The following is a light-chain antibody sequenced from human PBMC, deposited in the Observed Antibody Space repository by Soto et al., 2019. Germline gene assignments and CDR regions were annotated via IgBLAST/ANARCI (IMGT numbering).Light chain of an antibody. CDR3: QRYDTPPYN. J-gene: IGKJ2*01. V-gene: IGKV3-20*01. Sequence: VLTQSPGTLSLSPGERTTLSCRASPSVSSSYLDWYQQKSGQAPRLLVYGASSRAAGIPDRFSGSESGTDFTLTISRLEPEDVAVYYCQRYDTPPYNFGQGTKLVIK. CDR2: GAS. CDR1: PSVSSSY.